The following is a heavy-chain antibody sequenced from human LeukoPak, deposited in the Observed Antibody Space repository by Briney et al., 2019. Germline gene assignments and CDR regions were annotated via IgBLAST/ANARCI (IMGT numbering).Heavy chain of an antibody. Sequence: PGGSLRLSCAASGFTFSSYSMNWVRQAPGKGLEWVSYISSSSSTIYYADSVKGRFTISRDNAKNSLYLQMNSLRAEDTAVYYCARAEITMVRGVPYYFDYWGQGTLVTVSS. CDR1: GFTFSSYS. D-gene: IGHD3-10*01. V-gene: IGHV3-48*04. J-gene: IGHJ4*02. CDR2: ISSSSSTI. CDR3: ARAEITMVRGVPYYFDY.